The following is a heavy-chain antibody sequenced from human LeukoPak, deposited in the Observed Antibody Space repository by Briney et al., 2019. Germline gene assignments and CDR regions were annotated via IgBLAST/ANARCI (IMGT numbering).Heavy chain of an antibody. D-gene: IGHD5-18*01. Sequence: SETLSLTCAVYGGSFNGYYWSWIRQPPGKGLEWIGEINHSGSTNYNPSLKSRVTISVDTSKNQFSLKLSSVTAADTAVYYCARGTAMVSFDYWGQGTLVTVSS. CDR1: GGSFNGYY. V-gene: IGHV4-34*01. CDR3: ARGTAMVSFDY. CDR2: INHSGST. J-gene: IGHJ4*02.